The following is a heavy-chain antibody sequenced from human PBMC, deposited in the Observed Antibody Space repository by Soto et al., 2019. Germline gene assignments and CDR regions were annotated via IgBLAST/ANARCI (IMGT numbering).Heavy chain of an antibody. V-gene: IGHV1-18*01. CDR2: ISAYNGST. CDR1: GYTFTSYG. J-gene: IGHJ6*02. Sequence: QVQLVQSGAEVKKPGASVKVSCKASGYTFTSYGISWVRQAPGQGREWMGWISAYNGSTNYAQKLQGRVTMTTDTSTSTAYMELRSLRSDDTAVYFCARVSSSWYLGSDYYYGMDVWGQGTTVTVSS. D-gene: IGHD6-13*01. CDR3: ARVSSSWYLGSDYYYGMDV.